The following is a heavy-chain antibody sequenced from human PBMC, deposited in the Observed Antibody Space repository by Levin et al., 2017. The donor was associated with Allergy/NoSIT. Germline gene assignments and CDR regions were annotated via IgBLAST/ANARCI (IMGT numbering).Heavy chain of an antibody. CDR3: ARVMATIRAYYYYGMDV. V-gene: IGHV1-18*01. J-gene: IGHJ6*02. D-gene: IGHD5-12*01. CDR2: ISTYNGDI. Sequence: ASVKVSCKASGYSFTNYGINWVRQAPGQGLEWMGWISTYNGDINYPQKLQGRVSLTTDTSTSTAYLDLRSLKSDDTAVYYCARVMATIRAYYYYGMDVWGQGTTVTVSS. CDR1: GYSFTNYG.